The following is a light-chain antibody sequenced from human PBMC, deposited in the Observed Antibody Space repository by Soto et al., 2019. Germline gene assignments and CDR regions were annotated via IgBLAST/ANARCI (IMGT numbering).Light chain of an antibody. CDR3: SSYTSSSTRV. CDR2: DIS. V-gene: IGLV2-14*01. J-gene: IGLJ1*01. CDR1: SSDVGGYNY. Sequence: QSALTQPASVSGSPGQSITISCTGTSSDVGGYNYVSWYQQHPGKAPKLMIYDISNRPSGVSNRFSGSTSGNTASLTISGLQADDEADYYCSSYTSSSTRVFGTGTKLTVL.